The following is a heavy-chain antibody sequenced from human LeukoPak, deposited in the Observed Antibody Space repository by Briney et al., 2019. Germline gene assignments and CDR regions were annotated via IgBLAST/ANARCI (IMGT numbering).Heavy chain of an antibody. Sequence: ASVKVSCKASGYTFSDFFMNWVRQAPGQGLEWMGWINPSSGATNFAQTFQGRVTMTRDTSIDTAYMELSSLTSDDTAVYYCARDDPSNYENLTGHFHAFDFWGHGTMVIVSS. CDR2: INPSSGAT. CDR1: GYTFSDFF. V-gene: IGHV1-2*02. CDR3: ARDDPSNYENLTGHFHAFDF. J-gene: IGHJ3*01. D-gene: IGHD3-9*01.